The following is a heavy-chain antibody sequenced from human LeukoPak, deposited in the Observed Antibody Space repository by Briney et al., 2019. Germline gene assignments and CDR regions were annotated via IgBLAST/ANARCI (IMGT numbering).Heavy chain of an antibody. D-gene: IGHD5-12*01. CDR3: ASLLIQWRSFDY. Sequence: PSETLSLTCTVSGGSISISTWYWGWIRQPQGKGLKWIGNIYYSGRTHCNPSLKSRATISVDTSKNQFSLKLRSVTAADTAVYYCASLLIQWRSFDYWGQGTLVTVSS. V-gene: IGHV4-39*07. CDR1: GGSISISTWY. CDR2: IYYSGRT. J-gene: IGHJ4*02.